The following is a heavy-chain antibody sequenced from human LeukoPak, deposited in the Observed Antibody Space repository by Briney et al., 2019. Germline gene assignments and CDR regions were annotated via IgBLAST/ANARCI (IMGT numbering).Heavy chain of an antibody. J-gene: IGHJ6*03. CDR2: IIPIFGTA. CDR1: GGTFSSYA. CDR3: ARSAYYYYYYMDV. Sequence: SVKVSCKASGGTFSSYAISWVRQAPGQGLEWMGGIIPIFGTANYAQKFQGRVTITADKSTSTAYMELSSLRSEDTAVYYCARSAYYYYYYMDVWGKGTTVTVSS. V-gene: IGHV1-69*06.